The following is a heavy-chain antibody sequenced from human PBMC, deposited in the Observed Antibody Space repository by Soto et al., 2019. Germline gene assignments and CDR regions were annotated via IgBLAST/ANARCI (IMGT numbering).Heavy chain of an antibody. Sequence: QVQLVESGGGVIQPGRSLRLSCAASGFTFSNYDMHWVRQAPGKGLEWVAVISYDGSNKYYADSVRGRFTISRDNSKNTLYLQMNSLRDEDTAVYFCARDGRARSAYSSDYYYFSGMDVWGQGTTVTVSS. CDR1: GFTFSNYD. CDR2: ISYDGSNK. CDR3: ARDGRARSAYSSDYYYFSGMDV. V-gene: IGHV3-30*03. J-gene: IGHJ6*02. D-gene: IGHD3-3*01.